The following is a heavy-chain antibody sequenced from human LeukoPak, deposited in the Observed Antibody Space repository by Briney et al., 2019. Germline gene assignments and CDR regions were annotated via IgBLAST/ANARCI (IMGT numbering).Heavy chain of an antibody. Sequence: ASVKVSCKASGYTFTGHYMHWVRQAPGQGLEWMGWINPNSGGTNYAQKLQGRVTMTTDTSTTTAYMELRSLRSDDTAVYYCARAPDTAMVNFDYWGQGTLVTVSS. CDR1: GYTFTGHY. V-gene: IGHV1-2*02. D-gene: IGHD5-18*01. CDR3: ARAPDTAMVNFDY. J-gene: IGHJ4*02. CDR2: INPNSGGT.